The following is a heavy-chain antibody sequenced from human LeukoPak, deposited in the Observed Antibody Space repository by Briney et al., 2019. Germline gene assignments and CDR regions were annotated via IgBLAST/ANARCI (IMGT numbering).Heavy chain of an antibody. Sequence: GGSLRLSCAASGFTFSDYYMSWFRQAPGKGLEWVSYISSSGSTIYYADSVKGRFTISRDNAKNSLYLQMNSLRAEDTAVYYCARVSAAGDLDYWGQGTLVTVSS. CDR2: ISSSGSTI. V-gene: IGHV3-11*04. D-gene: IGHD6-13*01. J-gene: IGHJ4*02. CDR1: GFTFSDYY. CDR3: ARVSAAGDLDY.